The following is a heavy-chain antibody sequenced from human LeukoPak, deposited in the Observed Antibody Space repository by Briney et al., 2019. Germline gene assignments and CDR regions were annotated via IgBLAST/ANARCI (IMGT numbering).Heavy chain of an antibody. D-gene: IGHD3-22*01. Sequence: GGSLRLSCAASGFTFSSYSMNWVRQAPGKGLEWVSSISSSSSYIYYADSVKGRFTISRDNAKNSLYLQMSSLRADDTAVYFCARDRGYSTFDYWGQGTLVTVSS. J-gene: IGHJ4*02. CDR3: ARDRGYSTFDY. CDR2: ISSSSSYI. CDR1: GFTFSSYS. V-gene: IGHV3-21*01.